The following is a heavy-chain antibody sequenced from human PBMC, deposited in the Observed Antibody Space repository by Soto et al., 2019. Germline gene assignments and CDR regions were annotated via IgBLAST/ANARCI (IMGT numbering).Heavy chain of an antibody. CDR1: GFTFSSYA. CDR3: ARDYYRFNSGYGFSMDV. Sequence: QVQLVESGGGVVQPGRSLRLSCAASGFTFSSYAMHWVRQAPGKGLEWVAVISYDGSNKYYADSVKGRFTISRDNSKNTLYLQINSLRAEDTAVYSCARDYYRFNSGYGFSMDVWGQGTTVTVSS. D-gene: IGHD5-12*01. J-gene: IGHJ6*02. CDR2: ISYDGSNK. V-gene: IGHV3-30-3*01.